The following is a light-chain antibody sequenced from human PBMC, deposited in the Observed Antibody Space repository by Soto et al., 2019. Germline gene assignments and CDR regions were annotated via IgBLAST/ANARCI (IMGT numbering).Light chain of an antibody. V-gene: IGKV1-39*01. J-gene: IGKJ3*01. CDR3: QQSYSYPFT. Sequence: DIQMTQSPSSLSASVGDRVTITCRASQSVSSYLNWYQQKPGKAPNLLIYAASSLQSGVPSKFSGSGSGTDFTLTISSLQPEDFATYYCQQSYSYPFTFGPGTKVDIK. CDR1: QSVSSY. CDR2: AAS.